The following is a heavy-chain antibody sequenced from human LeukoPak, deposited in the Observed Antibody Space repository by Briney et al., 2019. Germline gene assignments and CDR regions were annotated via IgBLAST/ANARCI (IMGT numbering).Heavy chain of an antibody. D-gene: IGHD3-9*01. Sequence: PSETLSLTCTVSGGSISSGYYWGWIRQPPGKGLEWIGSIYHSGSTYYNPSLKSRVTISVDMSKNHFSLKLSSVTAADTAVYYCARWGREYYDILTRSYYFDYWRQGTLVTVSS. CDR2: IYHSGST. CDR3: ARWGREYYDILTRSYYFDY. J-gene: IGHJ4*02. CDR1: GGSISSGYY. V-gene: IGHV4-38-2*02.